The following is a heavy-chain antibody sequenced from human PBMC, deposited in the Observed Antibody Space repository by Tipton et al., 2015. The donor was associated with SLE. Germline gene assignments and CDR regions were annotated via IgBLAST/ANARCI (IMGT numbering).Heavy chain of an antibody. V-gene: IGHV4-39*07. CDR1: GDSISTTTSY. CDR2: IYFSGSAYST. J-gene: IGHJ4*02. Sequence: TLSLTCTVSGDSISTTTSYWGWIRQPPGKGLEWIGDIYFSGSAYSTYYNPSLKSRVTISADTSKNQFSLKLTSVTAADTAVYYCARDPKYWGQGTLVTVSS. CDR3: ARDPKY.